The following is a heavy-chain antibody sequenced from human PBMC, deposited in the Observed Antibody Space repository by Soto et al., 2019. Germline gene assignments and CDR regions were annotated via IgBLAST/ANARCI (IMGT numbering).Heavy chain of an antibody. CDR3: AHTIAAAYQFLPWFDP. CDR1: GYSFTSYW. Sequence: PGESLKISCKGSGYSFTSYWISWVRQMPGKGLEWMGRIDPSDSYTNYSPSFQGHVTISADKSISTAYLQWSSLKASDTAMYYCAHTIAAAYQFLPWFDPWGQGTLGTSPQ. D-gene: IGHD6-13*01. V-gene: IGHV5-10-1*01. J-gene: IGHJ5*02. CDR2: IDPSDSYT.